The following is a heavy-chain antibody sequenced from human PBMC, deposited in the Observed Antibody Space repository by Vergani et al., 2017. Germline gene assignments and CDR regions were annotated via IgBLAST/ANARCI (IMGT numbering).Heavy chain of an antibody. V-gene: IGHV3-15*07. J-gene: IGHJ6*02. Sequence: EVQLVESGGGIVKPGGSLRLSCVASGFSFRNAWMNWVRRTPGKGLAWVGRIKSTFDLGTTDYAAAVKGRFTISRDDSKNTLFLQMNGLKTEDIGVDYCTTDPRDCGDGSCYWRRDHHYYGMDVWGQGTTVTVSS. CDR3: TTDPRDCGDGSCYWRRDHHYYGMDV. D-gene: IGHD2-21*01. CDR2: IKSTFDLGTT. CDR1: GFSFRNAW.